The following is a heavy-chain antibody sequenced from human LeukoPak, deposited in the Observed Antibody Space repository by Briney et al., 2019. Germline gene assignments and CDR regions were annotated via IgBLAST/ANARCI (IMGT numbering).Heavy chain of an antibody. D-gene: IGHD6-13*01. CDR1: GFTFTSYD. CDR3: AKLKGSSWYGAGDY. V-gene: IGHV3-23*01. J-gene: IGHJ4*02. CDR2: ITGSGGRT. Sequence: GGSLRLSCAASGFTFTSYDMSWVRQAPGKGLEGLSTITGSGGRTYYADSWKGRFTISRDTSKNTLFLQINRLRAEDTAIYYCAKLKGSSWYGAGDYWGQGTLVTASS.